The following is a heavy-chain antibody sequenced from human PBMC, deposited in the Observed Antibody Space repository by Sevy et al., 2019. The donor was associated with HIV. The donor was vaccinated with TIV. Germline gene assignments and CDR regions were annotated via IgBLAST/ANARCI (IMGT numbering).Heavy chain of an antibody. J-gene: IGHJ4*02. Sequence: GSLRLSCAASGFTFSNYAMSWVRQAPGKGLGWVSTFSFGCGKINYADSVKGRFTISRDNSKNTLYLQMNSLRAEDTALYYCAREGCSKPHDYWGQRTLVTVSS. D-gene: IGHD2-2*01. CDR3: AREGCSKPHDY. V-gene: IGHV3-23*01. CDR1: GFTFSNYA. CDR2: FSFGCGKI.